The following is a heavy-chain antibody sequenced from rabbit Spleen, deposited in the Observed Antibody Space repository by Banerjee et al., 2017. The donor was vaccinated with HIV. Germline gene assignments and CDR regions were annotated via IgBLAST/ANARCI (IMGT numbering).Heavy chain of an antibody. V-gene: IGHV1S40*01. CDR3: ARDAGTSFSTYGMDL. Sequence: QSLEESGGGLVQPEGSLTLTCTASGFDLNNYYYMCWVRQAPGKGLEWIASIYAGSSDSTYSATWAKGRFTISKTSSTTVTLQMTSLTVADTATYFCARDAGTSFSTYGMDLWGPGTLVTVS. D-gene: IGHD8-1*01. CDR1: GFDLNNYYY. J-gene: IGHJ6*01. CDR2: IYAGSSDST.